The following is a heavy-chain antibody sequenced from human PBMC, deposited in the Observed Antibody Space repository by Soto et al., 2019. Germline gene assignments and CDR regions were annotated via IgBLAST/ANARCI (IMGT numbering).Heavy chain of an antibody. CDR1: GFTFSNAW. CDR3: TTASPNTYYDFWCGYYSAGGAFDI. Sequence: GGSLRLSCAASGFTFSNAWMSWVRQAPGKGLEWVGRIKSKTGGGTTDYAAPVKGRFTISRDDSKNTLYLQMNSLKTEDTAVYYCTTASPNTYYDFWCGYYSAGGAFDIWGQGTMVTVSS. J-gene: IGHJ3*02. D-gene: IGHD3-3*01. CDR2: IKSKTGGGTT. V-gene: IGHV3-15*01.